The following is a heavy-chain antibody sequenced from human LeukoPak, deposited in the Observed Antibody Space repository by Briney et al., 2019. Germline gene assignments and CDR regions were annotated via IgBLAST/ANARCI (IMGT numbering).Heavy chain of an antibody. J-gene: IGHJ6*03. Sequence: SETLSLTCTASGGSIGTTNYYWGWLRQPPGTGLEWLGSIYYSETTYDNPSLESRVTISIETSKNQFSLRLSSVTAADTAVYYCARQRADYFYYYVDVWGKGTTVTVS. D-gene: IGHD3-9*01. V-gene: IGHV4-39*01. CDR1: GGSIGTTNYY. CDR2: IYYSETT. CDR3: ARQRADYFYYYVDV.